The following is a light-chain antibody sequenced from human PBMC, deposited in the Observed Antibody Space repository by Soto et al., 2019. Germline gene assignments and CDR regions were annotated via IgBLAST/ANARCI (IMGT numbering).Light chain of an antibody. J-gene: IGKJ2*01. CDR1: QSVSSN. V-gene: IGKV3-15*01. CDR3: QQYNNWPGYT. CDR2: GAS. Sequence: EIVMTQSPATLSVSPGERATLSCRASQSVSSNLAWYQQKPGQAPRLLIYGASTRATGIPARFSGSGSGPEFTLTISSLQSEDFAVYYCQQYNNWPGYTFGQGTKLEIK.